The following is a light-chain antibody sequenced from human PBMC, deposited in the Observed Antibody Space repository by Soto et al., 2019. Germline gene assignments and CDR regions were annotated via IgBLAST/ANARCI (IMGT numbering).Light chain of an antibody. V-gene: IGKV1-5*01. CDR3: QQYNSYDMWS. CDR2: GAS. J-gene: IGKJ1*01. CDR1: QSISSW. Sequence: DIQMTQSPSTLSASVGDRVTITCRASQSISSWLAWYQQKPGKAPKLLIYGASSLESGVPSRFRGSGSGTEFTLTISSLQPDDFATYYCQQYNSYDMWSFGQGTKVELK.